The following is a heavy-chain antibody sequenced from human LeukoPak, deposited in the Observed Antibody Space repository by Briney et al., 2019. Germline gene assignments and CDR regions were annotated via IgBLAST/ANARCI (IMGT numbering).Heavy chain of an antibody. J-gene: IGHJ4*02. Sequence: PGGSLRLSCAASGFTFSSYSMNWVRQAPGKGLEWVSHISSSSTIYYADSVKGRFTISRDNAKNSLYLQMNSLRAEDTAVYYCARGRGSYYGVSPWGQGTLVTVSS. CDR1: GFTFSSYS. V-gene: IGHV3-48*01. D-gene: IGHD1-26*01. CDR3: ARGRGSYYGVSP. CDR2: ISSSSTI.